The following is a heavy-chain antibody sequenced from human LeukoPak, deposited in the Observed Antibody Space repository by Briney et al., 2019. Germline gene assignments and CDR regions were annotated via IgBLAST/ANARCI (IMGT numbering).Heavy chain of an antibody. V-gene: IGHV3-48*02. CDR1: GFTFSSYS. CDR3: ARDQSGVVGDTTAFDI. CDR2: ISSSTSTI. J-gene: IGHJ3*02. D-gene: IGHD1-26*01. Sequence: PGGSLRLSCAASGFTFSSYSMNWVRQAPGKGLEWFSYISSSTSTIYYADSVKGRFTISRDNAKNSLYLQMNSLRDEDTAVYYCARDQSGVVGDTTAFDIWGQGTMVTVSS.